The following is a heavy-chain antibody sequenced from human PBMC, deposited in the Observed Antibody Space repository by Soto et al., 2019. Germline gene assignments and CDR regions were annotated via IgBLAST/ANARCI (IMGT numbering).Heavy chain of an antibody. CDR1: GFTFSNFA. D-gene: IGHD6-19*01. V-gene: IGHV3-23*01. Sequence: GGSLRLSCAASGFTFSNFAFSWVRQAPGKGLEWVSAISDTTYYAGSVKGRVTISRDNSVNTVFLQMNSLRAGDTAVYYCAKAYRAVAGNYFDHWGQGTLVNVS. CDR2: ISDTT. J-gene: IGHJ4*02. CDR3: AKAYRAVAGNYFDH.